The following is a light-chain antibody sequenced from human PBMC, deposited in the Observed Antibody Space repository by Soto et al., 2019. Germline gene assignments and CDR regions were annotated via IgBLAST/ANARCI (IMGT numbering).Light chain of an antibody. CDR3: SSYTSSSSPYVV. CDR2: DVS. Sequence: QSALTQPASVSGSPGQSITISCTGTSSDGGGYNYVSWYQQHPGKAPKLMIYDVSNRPSGVSNRFSGSKSGNTASLTISGLPAEDEADYYCSSYTSSSSPYVVFGGGTKLTVL. CDR1: SSDGGGYNY. V-gene: IGLV2-14*01. J-gene: IGLJ2*01.